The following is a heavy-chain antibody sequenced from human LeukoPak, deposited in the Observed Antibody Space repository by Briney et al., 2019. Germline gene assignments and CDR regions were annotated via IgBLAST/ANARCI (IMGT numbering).Heavy chain of an antibody. CDR1: GYTFTDYF. CDR3: MRGGCELAY. J-gene: IGHJ4*02. D-gene: IGHD1-26*01. CDR2: IIPNSGCT. Sequence: ASVKVSCKASGYTFTDYFIHWVRQAPGQGLEWMGWIIPNSGCTKFAQKFQDRGTMTRDTSTSTAYIDMNTLTAYEPGAQHLMRGGCELAYWGKGTLVTVSS. V-gene: IGHV1-2*02.